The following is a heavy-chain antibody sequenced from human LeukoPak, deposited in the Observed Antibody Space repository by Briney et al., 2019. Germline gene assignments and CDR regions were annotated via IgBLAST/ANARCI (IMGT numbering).Heavy chain of an antibody. D-gene: IGHD3-10*01. CDR3: AIRTTGTEDY. CDR2: ISSSSTYI. J-gene: IGHJ4*02. CDR1: GFTFSSYN. Sequence: GGSLRLSCAASGFTFSSYNMNWVRQAPGKGLEWVSSISSSSTYIYYADSVKGRFTISRDNAKNSLYLQMNGLRAEDTAVYYCAIRTTGTEDYWGRGTLVTVSS. V-gene: IGHV3-21*04.